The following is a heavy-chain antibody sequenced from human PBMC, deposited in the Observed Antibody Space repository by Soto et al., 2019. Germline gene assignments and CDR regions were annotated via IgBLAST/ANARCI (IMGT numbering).Heavy chain of an antibody. J-gene: IGHJ5*02. Sequence: ASVKVSCKASGYTFTSYGISWVRQAPGQGLEWMGWISAYNGNTNYAQKLQGRVTMTTDTSTSTAYMELRSLRSDDTAVYYCARDLFIPYYDFWSAQFDPWGQGTLVTVSS. CDR1: GYTFTSYG. CDR2: ISAYNGNT. D-gene: IGHD3-3*01. CDR3: ARDLFIPYYDFWSAQFDP. V-gene: IGHV1-18*01.